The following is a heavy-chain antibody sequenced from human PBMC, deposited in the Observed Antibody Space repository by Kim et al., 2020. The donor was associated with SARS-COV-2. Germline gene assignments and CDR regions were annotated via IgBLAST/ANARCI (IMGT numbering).Heavy chain of an antibody. J-gene: IGHJ4*02. CDR3: AREYYDFWSGPYYFDY. CDR1: GYTFTNYA. V-gene: IGHV7-4-1*02. Sequence: ASVKVSCKASGYTFTNYAMNWVRQAPGKGLEWMGWINTNTGNPTYAQGFTGRFVFSLDTSVSTAYLHISSLKAEDTAVYYCAREYYDFWSGPYYFDYWGQGTLVTVSS. D-gene: IGHD3-3*01. CDR2: INTNTGNP.